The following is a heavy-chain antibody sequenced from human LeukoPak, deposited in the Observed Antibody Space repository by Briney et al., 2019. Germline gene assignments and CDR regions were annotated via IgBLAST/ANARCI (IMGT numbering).Heavy chain of an antibody. CDR3: ARDRMGQQLATGEFDY. D-gene: IGHD6-13*01. V-gene: IGHV3-21*01. J-gene: IGHJ4*02. CDR2: ISSSSSYI. Sequence: NPGGSLRLSCAASGFTFSSYSMNWVRQAPGKGLEWVSSISSSSSYIYYADSVKGRFTISRDNAKNSLYLQMNSLRAEDTAVYYCARDRMGQQLATGEFDYWGQGTLVTVSS. CDR1: GFTFSSYS.